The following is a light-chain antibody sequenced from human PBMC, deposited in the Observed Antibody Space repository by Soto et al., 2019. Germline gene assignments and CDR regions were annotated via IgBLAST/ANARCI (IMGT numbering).Light chain of an antibody. CDR1: QTVTSDY. CDR3: QRYGDSPLT. J-gene: IGKJ4*01. CDR2: GAS. V-gene: IGKV3-20*01. Sequence: EIVLTQSPGTLSLSPGERATLSCRASQTVTSDYLAWYQQKPGQAPRLLIYGASDRATGIPDRFSASGSGTDFTLTISRLEPQDFAIYYCQRYGDSPLTFGGGTRVDIK.